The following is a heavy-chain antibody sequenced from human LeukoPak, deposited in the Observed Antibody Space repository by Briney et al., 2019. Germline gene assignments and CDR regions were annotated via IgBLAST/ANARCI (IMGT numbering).Heavy chain of an antibody. Sequence: GESLKISCKGSGYSFTSYWIGWVRQMPGKGLEWMGIIYPGDSDTRYSPSFQGQVTISADKSISTAYLQWSSLKASDTAMYYCARELRYFDWFGSKNWFDPWGQGTLVTVSS. J-gene: IGHJ5*02. CDR1: GYSFTSYW. V-gene: IGHV5-51*01. CDR3: ARELRYFDWFGSKNWFDP. D-gene: IGHD3-9*01. CDR2: IYPGDSDT.